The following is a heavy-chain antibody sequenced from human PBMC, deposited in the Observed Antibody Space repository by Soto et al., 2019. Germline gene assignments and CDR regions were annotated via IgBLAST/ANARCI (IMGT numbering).Heavy chain of an antibody. J-gene: IGHJ6*02. V-gene: IGHV3-74*01. CDR2: LNSDGSTT. CDR1: GFTFSGYW. Sequence: PGGSLRLSCAASGFTFSGYWMHWVRQAPGKGLVWVSRLNSDGSTTNYADSVKGRFTISRDNARNTLYLQMNSLRAEDTAVYYCARENRWELPFRPFYYYYAMDVWGQGTTVTSP. CDR3: ARENRWELPFRPFYYYYAMDV. D-gene: IGHD1-26*01.